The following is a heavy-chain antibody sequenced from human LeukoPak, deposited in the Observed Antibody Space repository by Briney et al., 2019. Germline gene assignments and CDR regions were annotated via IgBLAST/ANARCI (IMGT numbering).Heavy chain of an antibody. CDR1: GFTFDDYA. V-gene: IGHV3-9*01. CDR3: ARSTVTTPHDAFDI. Sequence: PGGSLRLSCAASGFTFDDYAMHWVRQAPGKGLEWVSGISWNSGSIGYADSVKGRFTISRDNAKNSLYLQMNSLRAEDTALYYCARSTVTTPHDAFDIWGQGTMVTVSS. D-gene: IGHD4-17*01. J-gene: IGHJ3*02. CDR2: ISWNSGSI.